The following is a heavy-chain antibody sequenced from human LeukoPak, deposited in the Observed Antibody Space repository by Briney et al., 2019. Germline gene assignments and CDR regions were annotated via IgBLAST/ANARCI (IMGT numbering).Heavy chain of an antibody. D-gene: IGHD5-24*01. Sequence: PSETLSLTCTVSGGSISSYYWSWIRQPPGKGLEWIGYIYYSGSTNYNPSLKSRVTIPVDTSKNQFSLKLSSVTAADTAVYYCARGDGFLFDYWGQGTLVTVSS. CDR3: ARGDGFLFDY. J-gene: IGHJ4*02. CDR1: GGSISSYY. CDR2: IYYSGST. V-gene: IGHV4-59*01.